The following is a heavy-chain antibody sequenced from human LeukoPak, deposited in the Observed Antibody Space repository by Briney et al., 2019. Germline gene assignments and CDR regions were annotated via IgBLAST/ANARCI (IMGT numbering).Heavy chain of an antibody. V-gene: IGHV3-30*18. J-gene: IGHJ4*02. D-gene: IGHD2-15*01. CDR2: ISYDGSNK. CDR3: AKDRYCSGGSCVDY. CDR1: GFTFSSYG. Sequence: GWSLRLSCAASGFTFSSYGMHWVRQAPGKGLEWVAVISYDGSNKYYADSVKGRFTISRDNSKNTLYLQMNSLRAEDTAVYYCAKDRYCSGGSCVDYWGQGTLVTVSS.